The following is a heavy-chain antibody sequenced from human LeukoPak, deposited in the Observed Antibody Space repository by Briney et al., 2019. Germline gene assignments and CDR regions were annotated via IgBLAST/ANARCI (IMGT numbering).Heavy chain of an antibody. V-gene: IGHV1-2*02. CDR3: ARGSRNYGDYSGRIDY. Sequence: ASVKVSCKASGYTFTGYYMHWVRQAPGQGLEWMGWINPNSGGTNYAQKFQGRVTMTRDTSISTAYMELSRLRSDDTAVYYCARGSRNYGDYSGRIDYWGQGTLVTVSS. J-gene: IGHJ4*02. CDR2: INPNSGGT. D-gene: IGHD4-17*01. CDR1: GYTFTGYY.